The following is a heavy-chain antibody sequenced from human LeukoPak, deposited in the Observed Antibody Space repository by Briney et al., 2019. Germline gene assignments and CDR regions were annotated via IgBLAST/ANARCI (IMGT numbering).Heavy chain of an antibody. D-gene: IGHD6-19*01. V-gene: IGHV3-30*04. CDR3: ARVSVAAPDWGY. J-gene: IGHJ4*02. CDR2: ISDDGSNK. Sequence: GGSLRLSCAASGFTFSSYAMHWVRQAPGKGLEWVAVISDDGSNKYYADSVKGRFTISRDNSKNTLFLQMNSLRAEDTAVYSCARVSVAAPDWGYWGQGTLVTVSS. CDR1: GFTFSSYA.